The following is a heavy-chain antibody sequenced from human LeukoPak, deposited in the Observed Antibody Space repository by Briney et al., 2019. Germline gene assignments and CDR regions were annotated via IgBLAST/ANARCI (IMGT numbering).Heavy chain of an antibody. CDR3: ARTGYTSSRSDDGGVAYYYYHLDV. D-gene: IGHD6-13*01. V-gene: IGHV4-59*01. Sequence: TSETLSLTCTVSGGSISSYYWSWIRQPPGKGLEWIGYIDYSGSTAYNPSLNGRVAVSVDTSKNQFSLKLTSVTAADTAVYYCARTGYTSSRSDDGGVAYYYYHLDVWGKGTTVIVSS. CDR1: GGSISSYY. J-gene: IGHJ6*03. CDR2: IDYSGST.